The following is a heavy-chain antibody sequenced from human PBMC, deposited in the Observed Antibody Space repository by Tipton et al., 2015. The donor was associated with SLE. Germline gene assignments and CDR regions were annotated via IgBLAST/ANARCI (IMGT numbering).Heavy chain of an antibody. D-gene: IGHD4-17*01. Sequence: GSLRLSCAASGFTFSNYWMHWVRQAPGKGLVWVSRLNTDGSHTAYADSVRGRFTISRDNAENTLYLLMSSLRAEDTAVYYCAKDDSGANSLDYWGQGTLVTVSS. CDR1: GFTFSNYW. V-gene: IGHV3-74*01. CDR3: AKDDSGANSLDY. J-gene: IGHJ4*02. CDR2: LNTDGSHT.